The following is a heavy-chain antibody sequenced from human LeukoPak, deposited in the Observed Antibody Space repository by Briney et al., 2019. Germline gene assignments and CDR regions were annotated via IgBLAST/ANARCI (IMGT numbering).Heavy chain of an antibody. V-gene: IGHV4-61*02. J-gene: IGHJ4*02. CDR3: ARSPDYDSTGYDY. CDR1: RASISSGSLY. Sequence: PSQTLSLTCTVSRASISSGSLYWNWIRPPAGTGLEWIGRVYTSGTTNYNPSLKSRAPISVDTSKNHFSLKLSSVTAADTAVYYCARSPDYDSTGYDYWGQGTLVTVSS. D-gene: IGHD3-22*01. CDR2: VYTSGTT.